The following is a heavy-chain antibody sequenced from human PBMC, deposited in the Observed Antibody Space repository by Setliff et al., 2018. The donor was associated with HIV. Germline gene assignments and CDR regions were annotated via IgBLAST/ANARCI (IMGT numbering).Heavy chain of an antibody. D-gene: IGHD3-10*01. CDR1: GYTFTSYG. CDR3: ARDYYDLSSYHHYRHDCFDP. J-gene: IGHJ5*02. Sequence: GASVKVSCKASGYTFTSYGISWVRQAPGQGLEWMGWISANDGRTNHAQNFRDRVTMTTDTATSTAYMELRSLRSDDTAVYYCARDYYDLSSYHHYRHDCFDPWGQGTLVTVSS. V-gene: IGHV1-18*01. CDR2: ISANDGRT.